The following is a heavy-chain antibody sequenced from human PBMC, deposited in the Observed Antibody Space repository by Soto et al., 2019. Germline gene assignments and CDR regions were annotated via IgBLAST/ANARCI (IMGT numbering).Heavy chain of an antibody. CDR2: IKSKTDGGTT. J-gene: IGHJ6*02. CDR3: TTRGYSYGYGYYYGMDV. Sequence: EVQLVESGGGLVKPGGSLRLSCAASGFTFSNAWMSWVRQAPGKGLEWVGRIKSKTDGGTTDYAAPVKGRFTISRDDSKNTLYLQMNSLKTEDTDVYYCTTRGYSYGYGYYYGMDVWGQGTTFTVSS. CDR1: GFTFSNAW. D-gene: IGHD5-18*01. V-gene: IGHV3-15*01.